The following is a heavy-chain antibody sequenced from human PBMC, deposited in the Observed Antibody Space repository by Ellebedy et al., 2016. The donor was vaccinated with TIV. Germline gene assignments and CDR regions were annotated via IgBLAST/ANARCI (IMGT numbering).Heavy chain of an antibody. CDR1: GFTFSSYA. V-gene: IGHV3-30-3*01. D-gene: IGHD3-22*01. CDR2: ISYDGSNK. CDR3: ARDLDSSGYSGY. J-gene: IGHJ4*02. Sequence: GGSLRLXXAASGFTFSSYAMHWVRQAPGKGLEWVAVISYDGSNKYYADSVKGRFTISRDNSKNTLYLQMNGLRAEDTAVYYCARDLDSSGYSGYWGQGTLVTVSS.